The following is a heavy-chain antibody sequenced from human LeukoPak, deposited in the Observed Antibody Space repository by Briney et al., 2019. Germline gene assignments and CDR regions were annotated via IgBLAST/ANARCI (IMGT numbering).Heavy chain of an antibody. CDR1: GFTFSSYA. Sequence: GGSLRLSCGASGFTFSSYAMHWVRQAPGKGLEWVAVISYDGSNKYYADSVKGRFTISRDNSENTLYLQMNSLRAEDTAVYYCARDGHGMDVWGQGTTVTVSS. CDR2: ISYDGSNK. J-gene: IGHJ6*02. V-gene: IGHV3-30-3*01. CDR3: ARDGHGMDV.